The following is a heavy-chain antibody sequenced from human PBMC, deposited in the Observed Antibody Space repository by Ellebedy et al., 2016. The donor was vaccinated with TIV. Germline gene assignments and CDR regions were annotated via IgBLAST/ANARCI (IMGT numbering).Heavy chain of an antibody. CDR2: VYSSGST. CDR1: GVSVTSRNYY. Sequence: SETLSLTCTVSGVSVTSRNYYWSWIRQPPGKGLEWIGHVYSSGSTYYNPSLKSRVTISVDTSKNQFSLKLSSVTAADTAVYYCARVNGGNSVYFNDWGQGTLITVSS. CDR3: ARVNGGNSVYFND. J-gene: IGHJ4*02. D-gene: IGHD4-23*01. V-gene: IGHV4-61*01.